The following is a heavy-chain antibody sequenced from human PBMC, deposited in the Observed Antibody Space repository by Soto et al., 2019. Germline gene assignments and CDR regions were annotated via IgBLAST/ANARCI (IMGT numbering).Heavy chain of an antibody. Sequence: GGSLRLSCAVSGFTFSSYGMHWVRQAPGKGLEWVAVISYDGSNKNYADSVKGRFTISRDNSKNTLYLQMNSLRAEDTAVFYCARGSRMGWDLLPRVLPFFDYWGLGALVTVSS. CDR2: ISYDGSNK. D-gene: IGHD1-26*01. V-gene: IGHV3-30*03. CDR3: ARGSRMGWDLLPRVLPFFDY. J-gene: IGHJ4*02. CDR1: GFTFSSYG.